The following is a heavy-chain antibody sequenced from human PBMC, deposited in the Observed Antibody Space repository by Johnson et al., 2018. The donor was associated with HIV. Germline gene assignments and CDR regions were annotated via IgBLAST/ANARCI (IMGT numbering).Heavy chain of an antibody. J-gene: IGHJ3*02. V-gene: IGHV3-73*01. Sequence: VQLVESGGGLVQPGGSLRLSCAASGFTFSGSAMHWVRQASGKGLEWVGRIRSKANSYATAYAASVKGMFTISRDDSKNTAYLQMNSLKTEDTAVYYCTRRSDGYNLIGIWGQGTMVTVSS. CDR3: TRRSDGYNLIGI. CDR1: GFTFSGSA. CDR2: IRSKANSYAT. D-gene: IGHD5-24*01.